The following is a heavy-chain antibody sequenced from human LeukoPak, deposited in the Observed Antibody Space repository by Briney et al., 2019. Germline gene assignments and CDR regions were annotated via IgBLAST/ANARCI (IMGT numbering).Heavy chain of an antibody. V-gene: IGHV1-2*06. CDR1: GYSLTGYY. D-gene: IGHD5-18*01. CDR3: ARADTGDY. J-gene: IGHJ4*02. CDR2: INPNSGGT. Sequence: ASVKVSCKASGYSLTGYYIHWVRQAPGQGLEWMGRINPNSGGTNYAQKFQGRVTMTRDTSVSTAYMELSSLRSDDTAVYYCARADTGDYWGQGTLVTVSS.